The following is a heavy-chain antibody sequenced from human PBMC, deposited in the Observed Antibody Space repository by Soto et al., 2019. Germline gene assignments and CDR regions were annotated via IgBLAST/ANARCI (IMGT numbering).Heavy chain of an antibody. CDR2: ISGSGGST. V-gene: IGHV3-23*01. Sequence: GGSLRLSCAASGFTFSSYAMSWVRQAPGKGLEWVSAISGSGGSTYYADSVKGRFTISRDNSKNTLYLQMNSLRAEDTAVYYCAKEGAGAGHYYYYGMDVWGQGTTVTVSS. J-gene: IGHJ6*02. D-gene: IGHD6-13*01. CDR3: AKEGAGAGHYYYYGMDV. CDR1: GFTFSSYA.